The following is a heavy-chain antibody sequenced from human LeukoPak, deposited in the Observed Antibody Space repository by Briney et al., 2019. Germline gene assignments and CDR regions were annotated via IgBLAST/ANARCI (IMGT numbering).Heavy chain of an antibody. D-gene: IGHD1-26*01. V-gene: IGHV4-39*07. Sequence: SETLSLTCTVSGGSISSSSYYWGWIRQPPGKGLEWIGEIYHSGSTNYNPSLKSRVTISVDKSKNQFSLKLSSVTAADTAVYYCARFPLTSYSGSYYDYWGQGTLVTVSS. CDR3: ARFPLTSYSGSYYDY. CDR2: IYHSGST. J-gene: IGHJ4*02. CDR1: GGSISSSSYY.